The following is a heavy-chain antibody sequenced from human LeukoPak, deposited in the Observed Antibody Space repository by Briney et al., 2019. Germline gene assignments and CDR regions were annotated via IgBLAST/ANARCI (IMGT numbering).Heavy chain of an antibody. J-gene: IGHJ4*02. CDR3: ARGDCSSTSCQDFDY. CDR2: IAYDGSNK. D-gene: IGHD2-2*01. V-gene: IGHV3-30*04. CDR1: GFTFSSYA. Sequence: PGGSLRLSCAASGFTFSSYAMHWVRQAPGKGLEWVAGIAYDGSNKYYADSVKGRFTISRYNSKNTLYLQVNSLRAEDTAVYYCARGDCSSTSCQDFDYWGQGTLVTVSS.